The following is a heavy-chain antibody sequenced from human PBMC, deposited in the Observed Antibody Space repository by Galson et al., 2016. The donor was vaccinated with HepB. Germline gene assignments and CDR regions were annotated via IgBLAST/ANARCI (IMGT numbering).Heavy chain of an antibody. J-gene: IGHJ3*01. D-gene: IGHD3-10*01. CDR1: GYTFSTYG. CDR3: ARDRGFGDVTFVS. CDR2: IGPYNGHT. V-gene: IGHV1-18*01. Sequence: SVKVSCKASGYTFSTYGISWVRQAPGQGLEWMGWIGPYNGHTNYAQKFQGRISMTTDTSTATAYMEMSIVRPDDTAMYYGARDRGFGDVTFVSWGQVTMVIVSS.